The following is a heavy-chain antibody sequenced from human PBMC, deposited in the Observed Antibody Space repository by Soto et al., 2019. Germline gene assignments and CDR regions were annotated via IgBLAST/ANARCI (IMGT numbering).Heavy chain of an antibody. CDR1: GFTFSSYA. CDR3: AKTYSYDRSGHYCDY. CDR2: ISGSGGST. J-gene: IGHJ4*02. Sequence: EVQLLESGGGLVQPGGSLRLSCAASGFTFSSYAMSWVRQAPGKGLEWVSVISGSGGSTYYADSVKGRFTISRDNSKNTVYVKMNRLRAEDTAVYYCAKTYSYDRSGHYCDYWGQGTLVTVSS. D-gene: IGHD3-22*01. V-gene: IGHV3-23*01.